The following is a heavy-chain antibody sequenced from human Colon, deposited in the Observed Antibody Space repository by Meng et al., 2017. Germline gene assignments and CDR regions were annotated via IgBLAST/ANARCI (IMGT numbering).Heavy chain of an antibody. Sequence: GAGLWRPSETLSLTCNVSGGSVSRASSYWSWIRQPPGKGLEWIGLIHYSGSRNYNPSLKSRVTISVDTSNNQFSLKLSSVTAADTAVYYCARIDYGGNGIEKYFFDYWGQGTLVTVSS. CDR2: IHYSGSR. J-gene: IGHJ4*02. D-gene: IGHD4-23*01. CDR3: ARIDYGGNGIEKYFFDY. V-gene: IGHV4-61*01. CDR1: GGSVSRASSY.